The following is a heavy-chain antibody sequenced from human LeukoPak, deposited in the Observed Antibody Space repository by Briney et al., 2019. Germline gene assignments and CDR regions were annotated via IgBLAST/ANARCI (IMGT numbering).Heavy chain of an antibody. V-gene: IGHV5-51*01. CDR1: GYSFTNYW. Sequence: GESLKISCKSSGYSFTNYWIGWVRQMPGKGLEWMGIIYPGDSDTRYSPSFQGQVTISVDKSITTAYLQWSSLQASDTAIYFCARVVVVTATHWYFDLWGRGSLVTVFS. CDR2: IYPGDSDT. CDR3: ARVVVVTATHWYFDL. J-gene: IGHJ2*01. D-gene: IGHD2-21*02.